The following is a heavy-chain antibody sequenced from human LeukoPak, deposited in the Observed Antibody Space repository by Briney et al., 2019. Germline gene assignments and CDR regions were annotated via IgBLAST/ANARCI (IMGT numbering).Heavy chain of an antibody. CDR1: GFPFSGYW. V-gene: IGHV3-48*04. CDR2: ISSSVSTI. J-gene: IGHJ4*02. Sequence: GGSLRLSCAASGFPFSGYWMNWVRQSPGKGLEWVSYISSSVSTIYYADSVKGRFTISRDNAKNSLYLQMNSVRAEDTAVYYCATADCSGGSCYFHYWGQGTLVTVSS. CDR3: ATADCSGGSCYFHY. D-gene: IGHD2-15*01.